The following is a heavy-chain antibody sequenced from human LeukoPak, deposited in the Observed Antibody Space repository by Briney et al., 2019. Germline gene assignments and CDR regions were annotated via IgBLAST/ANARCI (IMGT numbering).Heavy chain of an antibody. Sequence: GGSLRPSCAASGFTFSSYSMNWVRQAPGKGLEWVSSISSSSSYIYYADSAKGRFTISRDNAKNSLYLQMNSLRAEDTAVYYCAREEGGNSYYYYYMDVWGKGTTVTVSS. D-gene: IGHD4-23*01. J-gene: IGHJ6*03. CDR2: ISSSSSYI. CDR1: GFTFSSYS. V-gene: IGHV3-21*01. CDR3: AREEGGNSYYYYYMDV.